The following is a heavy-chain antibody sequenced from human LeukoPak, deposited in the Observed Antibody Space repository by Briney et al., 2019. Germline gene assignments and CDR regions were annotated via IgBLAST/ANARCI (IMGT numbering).Heavy chain of an antibody. CDR2: MNPTSGNT. Sequence: ASVKVSCKASGYTFTSYDINWVRQATGQGLEWMGWMNPTSGNTGYAQKFQGRVTMTRNTSISTAYMELSSLRSEDTAVYYCASSIAVAGIRNAFDIWGQGTMVTVSS. D-gene: IGHD6-19*01. CDR3: ASSIAVAGIRNAFDI. CDR1: GYTFTSYD. V-gene: IGHV1-8*01. J-gene: IGHJ3*02.